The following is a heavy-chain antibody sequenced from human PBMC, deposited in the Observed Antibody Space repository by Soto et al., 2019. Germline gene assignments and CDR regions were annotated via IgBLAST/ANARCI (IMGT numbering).Heavy chain of an antibody. V-gene: IGHV3-74*01. Sequence: GSLRLSCAGSGFVFSSYWMHWVRQVPGKGLVWVSRITNDGSSTTYADSVNGRFTISRDNAKNTLYLQMNSLGAEDTAVYYCARGMQGSRYFDLWGRGTLVTVSS. CDR1: GFVFSSYW. CDR3: ARGMQGSRYFDL. CDR2: ITNDGSST. J-gene: IGHJ2*01.